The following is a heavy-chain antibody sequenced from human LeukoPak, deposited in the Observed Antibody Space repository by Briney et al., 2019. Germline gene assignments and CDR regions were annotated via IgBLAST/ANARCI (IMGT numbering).Heavy chain of an antibody. CDR3: ARWRGAGPYYYYGMDV. V-gene: IGHV3-13*04. J-gene: IGHJ6*02. Sequence: GGSLRLSCAASGFTFSSYYMHWVRQATGKGLEWVSAIGTAGDTYYPGSVKGRFTISRENAKNSLYLQMNSLRAGDTAVYYCARWRGAGPYYYYGMDVWGQGTTVTVSS. D-gene: IGHD1-26*01. CDR2: IGTAGDT. CDR1: GFTFSSYY.